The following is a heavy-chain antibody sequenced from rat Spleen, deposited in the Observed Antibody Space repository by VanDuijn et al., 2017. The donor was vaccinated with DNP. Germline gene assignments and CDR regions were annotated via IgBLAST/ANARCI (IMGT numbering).Heavy chain of an antibody. V-gene: IGHV5-31*01. J-gene: IGHJ3*01. Sequence: EVQLVESGGDLVQPGRSLKLSCVASGFTFNNYWMTWIRQVPGKGLEWVASTTSNGDSTYHTDSVKGRFTISRDNAKNTLYLQMNSLRSEDTATYYCATKNWEVGFAYWGQGTLVTVSS. D-gene: IGHD5-1*01. CDR3: ATKNWEVGFAY. CDR1: GFTFNNYW. CDR2: TTSNGDST.